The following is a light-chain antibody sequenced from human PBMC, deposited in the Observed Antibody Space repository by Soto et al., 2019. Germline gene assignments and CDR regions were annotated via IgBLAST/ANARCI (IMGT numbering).Light chain of an antibody. Sequence: DIQMTQSPSSLSASVGDRVTITCRASQGISNYLAWYQQKPGKVPKLLIYAASTLQSGVPSRFSGSGSGTDFTLTISSLQPEDVATYYCHKYNSALWTFGQWTKVEIK. CDR1: QGISNY. V-gene: IGKV1-27*01. CDR2: AAS. J-gene: IGKJ1*01. CDR3: HKYNSALWT.